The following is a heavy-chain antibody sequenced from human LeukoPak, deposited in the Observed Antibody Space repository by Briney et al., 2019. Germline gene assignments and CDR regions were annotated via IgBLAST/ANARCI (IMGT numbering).Heavy chain of an antibody. CDR1: GFTFSSYA. CDR2: IYSGGIT. Sequence: PGGSLRLSCAASGFTFSSYAMSWVRQAPGKGLEWVSVIYSGGITYYADSVKGRFTISRDNSKNTVYLQMNSLRAEDTAVYYCASGDYDILTCDYWGQGSLVTVSS. CDR3: ASGDYDILTCDY. V-gene: IGHV3-66*01. D-gene: IGHD3-9*01. J-gene: IGHJ4*02.